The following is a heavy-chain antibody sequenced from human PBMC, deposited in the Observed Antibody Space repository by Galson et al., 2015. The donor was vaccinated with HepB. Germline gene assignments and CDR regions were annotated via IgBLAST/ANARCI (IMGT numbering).Heavy chain of an antibody. CDR3: AKGGVVVAASFDY. Sequence: SLRLSCAASGFTFSSYWMHWVRHAPGKGLVWVSRINSDGSSTSYADSVKGRFTVSRDNAKNTLYLQMNSLRAEDTAVYYCAKGGVVVAASFDYWGQGTLVTVSS. V-gene: IGHV3-74*01. CDR2: INSDGSST. J-gene: IGHJ4*02. D-gene: IGHD2-15*01. CDR1: GFTFSSYW.